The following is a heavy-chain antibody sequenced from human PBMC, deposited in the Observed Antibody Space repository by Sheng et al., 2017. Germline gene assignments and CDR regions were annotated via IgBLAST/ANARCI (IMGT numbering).Heavy chain of an antibody. Sequence: EVQLVESGGGLVQPGGSLRLSCAASGFTFSSHWIHWVRQAPGEGLVWVSRLNNDGSSTNYAESVRGRFTISRDNAEKTVYLQMNSLRVEDTAVYYCARDQVYSPREWGQGSLVTVSS. CDR3: ARDQVYSPRE. J-gene: IGHJ4*02. V-gene: IGHV3-74*01. D-gene: IGHD6-13*01. CDR2: LNNDGSST. CDR1: GFTFSSHW.